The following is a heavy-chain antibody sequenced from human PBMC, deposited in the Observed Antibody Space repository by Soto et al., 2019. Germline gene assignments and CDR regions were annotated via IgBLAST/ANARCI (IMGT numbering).Heavy chain of an antibody. J-gene: IGHJ6*02. CDR3: ATIFRVCSSPSCSNAFYYYGMDV. D-gene: IGHD2-2*01. CDR2: IIPNFAST. Sequence: SVKVSCKASGYTFTDYYVHWVRQAPGQGLEWMGGIIPNFASTNYAQEFKGRVTVTADKSTNTAYMELSSLRSEDTAVYYCATIFRVCSSPSCSNAFYYYGMDVWGQGTTVTVSS. V-gene: IGHV1-69*06. CDR1: GYTFTDYY.